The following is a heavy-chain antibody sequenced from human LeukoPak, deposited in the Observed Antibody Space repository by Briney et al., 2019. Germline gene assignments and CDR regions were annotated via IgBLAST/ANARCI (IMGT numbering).Heavy chain of an antibody. V-gene: IGHV1-69*13. CDR1: GYTFTDYY. D-gene: IGHD2-2*01. CDR2: IIPIFGTA. J-gene: IGHJ3*02. Sequence: ASVKVSCKASGYTFTDYYIHWVRQAPGPGLEWMGGIIPIFGTANYAQKFQGRVTITADESTSTAYMELSSLRSEDTAVYYCARYCSSTSCPHGAFDIWGQGTMVTVSS. CDR3: ARYCSSTSCPHGAFDI.